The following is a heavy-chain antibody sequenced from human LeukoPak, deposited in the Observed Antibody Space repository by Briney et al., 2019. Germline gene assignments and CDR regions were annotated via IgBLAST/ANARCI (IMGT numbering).Heavy chain of an antibody. CDR2: VYHSGST. J-gene: IGHJ5*02. D-gene: IGHD3-3*01. CDR1: GGSVSSVNW. Sequence: SETLSLTCAVSGGSVSSVNWWSWVRQPAGKGLEWIGEVYHSGSTNYNPSLKSRVTISIDKSKNQFSLKLTSVTAADTAVYYCARGGITIFGVPSWGWFDPWGQGTLVTVSS. V-gene: IGHV4-4*02. CDR3: ARGGITIFGVPSWGWFDP.